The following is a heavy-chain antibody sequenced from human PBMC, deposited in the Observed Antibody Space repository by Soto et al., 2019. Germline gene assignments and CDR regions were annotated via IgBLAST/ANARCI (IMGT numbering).Heavy chain of an antibody. D-gene: IGHD4-17*01. CDR2: INAGNGNT. Sequence: SVKVSCKASGYTFTSYAMHWVRQAPGQRLEWMGWINAGNGNTKYSQKFQGRVTITRDTSASTANMELSSLRSEDTDVYYCATHGNYRNYYYYYGMDGWGQGTTVPVSS. CDR1: GYTFTSYA. J-gene: IGHJ6*02. V-gene: IGHV1-3*01. CDR3: ATHGNYRNYYYYYGMDG.